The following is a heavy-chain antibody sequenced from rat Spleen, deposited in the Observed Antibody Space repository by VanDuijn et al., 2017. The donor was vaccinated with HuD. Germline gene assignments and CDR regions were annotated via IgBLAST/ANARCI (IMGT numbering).Heavy chain of an antibody. CDR3: TTGVPGYPDY. J-gene: IGHJ2*01. CDR1: GFTFSNYG. V-gene: IGHV5-20*01. CDR2: ISYDGGNT. D-gene: IGHD1-4*01. Sequence: EVQLVESGGGLVQPGRSMRLSCSASGFTFSNYGMAWVRQAPKKGLEWVAYISYDGGNTYYRDPVKGRFTISRDNAKSTLYLQMDSLTSEDTATYYCTTGVPGYPDYWGQGVMVTVSS.